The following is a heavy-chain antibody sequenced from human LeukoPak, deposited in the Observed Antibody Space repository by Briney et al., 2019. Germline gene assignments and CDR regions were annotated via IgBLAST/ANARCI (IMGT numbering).Heavy chain of an antibody. Sequence: PGGSLRLSCEASGLTFSDYSMSWVRQAPGKGLEWLSSISSSSSYIYYADSVKGRFTVSRDNAKNSLYLQMNSLRAEDTAVYYCAELGITMIGGVWGKGTTVTISS. CDR3: AELGITMIGGV. CDR2: ISSSSSYI. D-gene: IGHD3-10*02. CDR1: GLTFSDYS. J-gene: IGHJ6*04. V-gene: IGHV3-21*01.